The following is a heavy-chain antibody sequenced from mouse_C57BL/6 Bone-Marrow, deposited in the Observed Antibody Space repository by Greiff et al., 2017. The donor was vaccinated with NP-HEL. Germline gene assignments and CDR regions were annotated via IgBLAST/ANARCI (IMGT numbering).Heavy chain of an antibody. J-gene: IGHJ3*01. CDR2: IYPGDGDT. Sequence: QVQLKESGAELVKPGASVKISCKASGYAFSSYWMNWVKQRPGKGLVWLGQIYPGDGDTNYNGKFKDKASLTADKSSSTAYMQLSSLTSEDSAVYFCARGAYWGQGTLVTVSA. V-gene: IGHV1-80*01. CDR3: ARGAY. CDR1: GYAFSSYW.